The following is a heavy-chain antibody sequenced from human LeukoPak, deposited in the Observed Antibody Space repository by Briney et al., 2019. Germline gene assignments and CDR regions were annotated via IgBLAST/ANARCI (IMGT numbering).Heavy chain of an antibody. Sequence: GGSLRLSCAASGFTFSTFAMNWVRQAPRKGLEWVSAISDSGDSTYYADSVKGRFTISRDDSKNTLYLQMNSLRAEDTAVYYCARGDAGSTFSAFDIWGQGTMVTVSS. V-gene: IGHV3-23*01. D-gene: IGHD3-10*01. J-gene: IGHJ3*02. CDR3: ARGDAGSTFSAFDI. CDR1: GFTFSTFA. CDR2: ISDSGDST.